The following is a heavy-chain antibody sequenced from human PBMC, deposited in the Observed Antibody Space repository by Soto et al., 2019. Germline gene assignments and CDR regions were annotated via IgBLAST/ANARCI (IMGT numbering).Heavy chain of an antibody. Sequence: GGSLRLSCAASGFTVSSNYMSWVRQAPGKGLEWVSVIYSGGSTYYADSVKGRFTISRDNSKNTLYLQMNSLRAEDTAVYYCARDANGRVYFDYWGQGTLVTVSS. CDR2: IYSGGST. D-gene: IGHD6-13*01. CDR1: GFTVSSNY. V-gene: IGHV3-53*01. J-gene: IGHJ4*02. CDR3: ARDANGRVYFDY.